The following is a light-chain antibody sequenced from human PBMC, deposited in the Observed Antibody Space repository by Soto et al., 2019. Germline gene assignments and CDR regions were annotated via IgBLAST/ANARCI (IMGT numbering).Light chain of an antibody. J-gene: IGLJ1*01. Sequence: QSALTQPPSASGTPGQRVTISCSGSSSNIGSNTVNWYQQLPGTAPKLLIYSNNQRPSGVPDRFSGSKSGTSASLAISGLQSEDEADYSCAAWDDSLNGYVFGPVTKSPS. CDR1: SSNIGSNT. CDR2: SNN. V-gene: IGLV1-44*01. CDR3: AAWDDSLNGYV.